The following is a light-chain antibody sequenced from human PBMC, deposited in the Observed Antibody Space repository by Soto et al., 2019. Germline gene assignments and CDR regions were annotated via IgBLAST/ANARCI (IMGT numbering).Light chain of an antibody. CDR3: QQRNIWPPVT. Sequence: VFTQSPDTLSLSPGERATLSCRARQSVGSSSLGWYQQKPGQAPRLVIFDISNRATGIPDRFSGSGSGTDCTLTISSLEPEDSAIYYCQQRNIWPPVTFGQGTRLEI. CDR1: QSVGSSS. CDR2: DIS. V-gene: IGKV3D-20*02. J-gene: IGKJ5*01.